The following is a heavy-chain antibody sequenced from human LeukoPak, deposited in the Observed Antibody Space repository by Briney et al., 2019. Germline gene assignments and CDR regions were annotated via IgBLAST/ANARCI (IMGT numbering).Heavy chain of an antibody. J-gene: IGHJ5*02. CDR3: SRHDETIAYCGGDCYPGYSSWFDP. Sequence: GESLKISCKGSGYSFTSYWIGWVRQMPGKGLEWMGIIYPGDSDTRYSQSFQGQVTISADKSISTAYLQWSSLKASGTAMYYFSRHDETIAYCGGDCYPGYSSWFDPWGQGTLVTVSS. D-gene: IGHD2-21*01. CDR1: GYSFTSYW. V-gene: IGHV5-51*01. CDR2: IYPGDSDT.